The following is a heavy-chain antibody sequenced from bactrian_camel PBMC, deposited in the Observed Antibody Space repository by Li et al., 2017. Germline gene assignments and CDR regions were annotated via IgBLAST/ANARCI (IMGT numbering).Heavy chain of an antibody. Sequence: HVQLVESGGGLVQPGGSLRLSCAASGFTFSSQRMHWVRQAPGKGLEWVSVIYNDGKTTNYADSVKGRFTVSRDNAKNTLYLQMNSLKPEDTAVYFCAAITAYYGGFRSWGQGTQVTVS. V-gene: IGHV3S6*01. J-gene: IGHJ6*01. CDR2: IYNDGKTT. CDR1: GFTFSSQR. D-gene: IGHD2*01. CDR3: AAITAYYGGFRS.